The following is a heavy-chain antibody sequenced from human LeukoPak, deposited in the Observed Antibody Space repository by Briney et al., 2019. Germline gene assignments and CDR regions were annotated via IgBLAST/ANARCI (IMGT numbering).Heavy chain of an antibody. D-gene: IGHD3-10*01. CDR3: ARSVVITMVRGVIISPLGY. J-gene: IGHJ4*02. CDR1: GYTFTGYY. V-gene: IGHV1-2*02. Sequence: ASVKVSCKASGYTFTGYYMHWVRQAPGQGLEWMGWINPNSGGTNYAQKFQGRVTMTRDTSISTAYMELSRLRSDDTAVYYCARSVVITMVRGVIISPLGYWGQGTLVTVSS. CDR2: INPNSGGT.